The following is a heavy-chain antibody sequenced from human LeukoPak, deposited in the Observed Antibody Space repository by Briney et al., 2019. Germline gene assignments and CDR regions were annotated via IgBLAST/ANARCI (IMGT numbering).Heavy chain of an antibody. CDR1: GGSISSTSCY. CDR2: IYYSGST. D-gene: IGHD6-13*01. V-gene: IGHV4-39*07. CDR3: ARGPYSSSWYLFDY. Sequence: PSETLSLTCSVSGGSISSTSCYWGWIRQPPGKGLEWIGGIYYSGSTYYNPSLKSRVTISVDTSKNQFSLKLSSVTAADTAVYYCARGPYSSSWYLFDYWGQGTLVTVSS. J-gene: IGHJ4*02.